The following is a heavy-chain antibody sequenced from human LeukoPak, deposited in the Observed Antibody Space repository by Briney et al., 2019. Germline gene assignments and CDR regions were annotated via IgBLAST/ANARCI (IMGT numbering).Heavy chain of an antibody. D-gene: IGHD2-15*01. V-gene: IGHV4-59*08. Sequence: PSETLSLTCAVSGASISNYYWSWIRQPPGKGLEWIGYLSYTGSTNYNPSLKSRVTISGDTSKNQFSLKLTSVTAADTAVYYCARQGWWFDPWGQGTLVTVSS. CDR3: ARQGWWFDP. CDR2: LSYTGST. J-gene: IGHJ5*02. CDR1: GASISNYY.